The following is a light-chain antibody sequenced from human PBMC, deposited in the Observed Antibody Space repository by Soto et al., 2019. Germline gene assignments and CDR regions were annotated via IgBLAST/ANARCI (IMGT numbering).Light chain of an antibody. V-gene: IGLV1-44*01. Sequence: QSVLTQPPSASGTPGQRATISCSGSNSKIGNKTVNWYQQLPGTAPKLLIYSNYQRPSGVPDRFSGSKSGTSASLAISGLQSEDEADYHCSAWDASLNGYVFGTGTKVTVL. CDR1: NSKIGNKT. CDR3: SAWDASLNGYV. J-gene: IGLJ1*01. CDR2: SNY.